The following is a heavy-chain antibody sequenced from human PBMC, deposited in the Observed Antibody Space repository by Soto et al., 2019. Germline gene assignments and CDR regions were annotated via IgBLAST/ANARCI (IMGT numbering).Heavy chain of an antibody. J-gene: IGHJ4*02. CDR2: IYYSGST. CDR1: GGSISTFY. D-gene: IGHD5-12*01. Sequence: PSETLSLTCTVSGGSISTFYWSWTRQPPGKGLEWIGYIYYSGSTNYNPSLKSRVTISVDTSKNQFSLKLSSVTAADTAVYYCARGGYSGYDPLSRFDYWGQGTLVTVSS. V-gene: IGHV4-59*01. CDR3: ARGGYSGYDPLSRFDY.